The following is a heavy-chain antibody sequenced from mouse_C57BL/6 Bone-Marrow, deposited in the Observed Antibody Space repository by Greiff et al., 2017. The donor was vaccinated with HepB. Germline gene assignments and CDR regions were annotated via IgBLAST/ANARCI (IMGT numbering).Heavy chain of an antibody. D-gene: IGHD1-1*01. Sequence: VQLQQSGTVLARPGASVKMSCKTSGYTFTSYWMHWVKQRPGQGLEWIGAIYPGNSDTSYNQKFKGKAKLTAVTSASTAYMELSSLTNEDSAVYYCTRVPYYGSSYAYAMDYWGQGTSVTVSS. CDR2: IYPGNSDT. V-gene: IGHV1-5*01. CDR3: TRVPYYGSSYAYAMDY. CDR1: GYTFTSYW. J-gene: IGHJ4*01.